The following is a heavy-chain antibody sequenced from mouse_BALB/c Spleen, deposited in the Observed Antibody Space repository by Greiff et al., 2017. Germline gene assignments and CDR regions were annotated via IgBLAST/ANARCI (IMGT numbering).Heavy chain of an antibody. J-gene: IGHJ4*01. Sequence: EVQVVESGGGLVKPGGSLKLSCAASGFTFSSYTMSWVRQTPEKRLEWVATISSGGSYTYYPDSVKGRFTISRDNAKNTLYLQMSSLKSEDTAMYYCTRGGDGSDAMDYWGQGTSVTVSS. V-gene: IGHV5-6-4*01. D-gene: IGHD2-3*01. CDR2: ISSGGSYT. CDR1: GFTFSSYT. CDR3: TRGGDGSDAMDY.